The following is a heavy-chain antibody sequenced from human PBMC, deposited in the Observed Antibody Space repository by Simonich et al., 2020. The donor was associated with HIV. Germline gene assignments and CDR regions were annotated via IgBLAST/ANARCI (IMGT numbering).Heavy chain of an antibody. J-gene: IGHJ3*02. CDR3: ASSRYIASYDI. CDR2: IKEDGSEK. CDR1: GFTFSSYW. Sequence: EVQLVESGGGLVQPGGSLRLSCAASGFTFSSYWMSWVRQAPGKGLEWVATIKEDGSEKYYVDSVKGRFTISRDNAKNSLYLQMNSLRGEDTAVYYCASSRYIASYDIWGQGTMVTVSS. D-gene: IGHD1-26*01. V-gene: IGHV3-7*01.